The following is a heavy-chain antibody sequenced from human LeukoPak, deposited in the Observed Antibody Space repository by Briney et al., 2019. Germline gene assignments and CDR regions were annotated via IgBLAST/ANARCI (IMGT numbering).Heavy chain of an antibody. Sequence: SETLSLTCTVSGGSISSYYWSWIRQPPGKGLEWIGYIYYSGSTNYNPSLKSRVTISVDTSKNQFSLKLSSATAADTAVYYCARAFFVVVPAAPWYFDYWGQGTLVTVSS. CDR1: GGSISSYY. D-gene: IGHD2-2*01. CDR2: IYYSGST. CDR3: ARAFFVVVPAAPWYFDY. J-gene: IGHJ4*02. V-gene: IGHV4-59*08.